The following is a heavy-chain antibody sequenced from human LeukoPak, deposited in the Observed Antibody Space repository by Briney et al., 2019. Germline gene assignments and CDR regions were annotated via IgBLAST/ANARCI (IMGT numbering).Heavy chain of an antibody. V-gene: IGHV4-4*07. Sequence: PSETLSLTCTVSSASISSYYWSWIRQPAGKGLEWIGRIYTSGSTDYNSSLKSRVAMSLDTSKNQFSLKLRSVTAADTAVYYCARDVSGNTDYWGQGTLVTVSS. J-gene: IGHJ4*02. CDR1: SASISSYY. D-gene: IGHD4-23*01. CDR3: ARDVSGNTDY. CDR2: IYTSGST.